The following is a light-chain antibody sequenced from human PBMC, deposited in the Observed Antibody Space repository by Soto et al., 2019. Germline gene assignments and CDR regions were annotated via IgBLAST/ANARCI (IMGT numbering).Light chain of an antibody. CDR1: TGAVTSGHY. CDR2: DTS. V-gene: IGLV7-46*01. J-gene: IGLJ3*02. CDR3: LLSYSGGRPV. Sequence: VVTQEPSLTVSPGGTVTLTCGSSTGAVTSGHYPYWFQQKPGQAPRTLIYDTSNKHSWTPARFSGSLLGGKAALTLSGAQPEDESDYYCLLSYSGGRPVFGGGTKLTVL.